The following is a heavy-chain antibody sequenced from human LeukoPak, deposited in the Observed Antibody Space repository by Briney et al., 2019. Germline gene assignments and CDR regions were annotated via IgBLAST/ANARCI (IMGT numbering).Heavy chain of an antibody. J-gene: IGHJ5*02. V-gene: IGHV3-9*01. CDR3: AKELVGATDWFDP. D-gene: IGHD1-26*01. CDR2: ISWNSGSI. Sequence: GRSLRLSCAASGFTFDDYAMHWVRQAPGKGLEWVSGISWNSGSIGYADSVKGRFTISRDNAKNSLYLQMNSLRAEDTAVYYCAKELVGATDWFDPWGQGTLVTVSS. CDR1: GFTFDDYA.